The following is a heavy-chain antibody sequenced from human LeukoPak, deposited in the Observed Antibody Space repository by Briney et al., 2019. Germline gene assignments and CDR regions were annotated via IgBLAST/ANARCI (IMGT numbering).Heavy chain of an antibody. CDR3: ARDRGSKITMVRGTLDY. CDR2: IIPIFGTA. Sequence: ASVKVSCKASGGTFSSYAISWVRQAPGQGLEWVGGIIPIFGTANYAQKFQGRVTITADESTSTAYMELSSLRSEDTAVYYCARDRGSKITMVRGTLDYWGQGTLVTVSS. V-gene: IGHV1-69*13. J-gene: IGHJ4*02. D-gene: IGHD3-10*01. CDR1: GGTFSSYA.